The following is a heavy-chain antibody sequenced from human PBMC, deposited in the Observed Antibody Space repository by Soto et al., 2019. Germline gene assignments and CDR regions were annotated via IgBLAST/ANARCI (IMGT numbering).Heavy chain of an antibody. CDR1: GFTFSDFP. V-gene: IGHV3-64*04. CDR3: AKSPSVVLVPSSLGGNNWFDP. Sequence: PGGSLRLSCSGSGFTFSDFPIHWVRQTQGKGLEYVSALSGDGGSPYYADSVRGRFTISRDNSKNTLFLQMNSLRAEDTAVYFCAKSPSVVLVPSSLGGNNWFDPWGQGTPVTVSS. CDR2: LSGDGGSP. J-gene: IGHJ5*02. D-gene: IGHD3-10*01.